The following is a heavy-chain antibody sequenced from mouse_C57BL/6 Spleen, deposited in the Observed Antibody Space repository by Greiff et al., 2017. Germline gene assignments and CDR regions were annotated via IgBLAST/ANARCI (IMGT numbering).Heavy chain of an antibody. D-gene: IGHD1-1*02. CDR2: IYPRSGNT. J-gene: IGHJ2*01. CDR1: GYTFTSYG. V-gene: IGHV1-81*01. Sequence: QVQLQQSGAELARPGASVKLSCKASGYTFTSYGISWVKQRTGQGLEWIGEIYPRSGNTYYNDKFKGKATLTADKSSSTAYMGLRSLTAADSAVYFCARGDYLGYWGQGTTLTVSS. CDR3: ARGDYLGY.